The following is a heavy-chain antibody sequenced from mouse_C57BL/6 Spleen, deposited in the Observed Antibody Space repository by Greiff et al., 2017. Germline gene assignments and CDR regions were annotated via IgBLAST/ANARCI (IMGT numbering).Heavy chain of an antibody. V-gene: IGHV1-72*01. J-gene: IGHJ3*01. CDR3: AIEGGVYDGYYLAWFAY. CDR1: GYTFTSYW. CDR2: IDPNSGGT. D-gene: IGHD2-3*01. Sequence: QVQLQQPGAELVKPGASVKLSCKASGYTFTSYWMHWVKQRPGRGLEWIGRIDPNSGGTKYNEKFKSKATLTVDKSSSTAYLQLSSLTSEDSAVYYCAIEGGVYDGYYLAWFAYWGQGTLVTVSA.